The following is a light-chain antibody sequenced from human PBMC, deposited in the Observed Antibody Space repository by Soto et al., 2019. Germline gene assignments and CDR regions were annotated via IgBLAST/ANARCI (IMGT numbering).Light chain of an antibody. CDR2: AAY. J-gene: IGKJ5*01. CDR1: QCISSY. Sequence: AILMTQSPSSLSASQGDRVTITCRASQCISSYLAWYQQKPGKAPKLLIYAAYNLQSGVPSRFSGSGSGTDFALTITSLQPEDFAIYYCQQSYNSPPITFGQGTRLEIK. CDR3: QQSYNSPPIT. V-gene: IGKV1-8*01.